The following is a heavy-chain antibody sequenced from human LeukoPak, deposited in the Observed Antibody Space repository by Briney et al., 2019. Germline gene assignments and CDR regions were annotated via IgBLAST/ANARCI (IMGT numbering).Heavy chain of an antibody. CDR1: GDTFTSYD. V-gene: IGHV1-8*01. Sequence: ASVKVSCKASGDTFTSYDIHWVRQATGQGLEWLGWMSPNRGNTGYAQKFQGRVTMTRDTSISTAYMELRSLRFEDTAVYFCARRRVGMDVWGQGTTVTVPS. CDR3: ARRRVGMDV. J-gene: IGHJ6*02. CDR2: MSPNRGNT.